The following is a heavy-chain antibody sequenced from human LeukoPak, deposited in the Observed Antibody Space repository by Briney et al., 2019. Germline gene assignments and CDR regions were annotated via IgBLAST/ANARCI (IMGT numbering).Heavy chain of an antibody. CDR3: ARSSYDFWSGYADGNWFDP. V-gene: IGHV4-59*01. Sequence: SETLSLTCTVSGVSISSYYWSWIRQPPGKGLEWIGYIYYSGSTNYNPSLKSRVTISVDTSKNQFSLKLSSVTAADTAVYYCARSSYDFWSGYADGNWFDPWGQGTLVTVSS. J-gene: IGHJ5*02. CDR1: GVSISSYY. CDR2: IYYSGST. D-gene: IGHD3-3*01.